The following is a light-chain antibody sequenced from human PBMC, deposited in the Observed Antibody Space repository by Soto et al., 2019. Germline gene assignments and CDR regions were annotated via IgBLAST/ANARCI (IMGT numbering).Light chain of an antibody. CDR3: CSYAGSTWGYV. CDR2: GVN. J-gene: IGLJ1*01. Sequence: QSVLTQPASVPGSPGQSITISCAGTSSDVGAYNLVSWYQHYPAKAPKLLIYGVNQWPSEISDRFSGSKSGNTASLMISGLQAEDEADYYCCSYAGSTWGYVFGTGT. V-gene: IGLV2-23*02. CDR1: SSDVGAYNL.